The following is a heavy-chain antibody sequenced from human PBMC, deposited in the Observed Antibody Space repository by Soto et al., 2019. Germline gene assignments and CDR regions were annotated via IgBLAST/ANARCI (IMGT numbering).Heavy chain of an antibody. CDR1: GGTFSSYA. D-gene: IGHD3-22*01. CDR3: ARVGYYYDSSGAYDAFDI. CDR2: IIPIFGTA. Sequence: QVQLVQSGAEVKKPGSSVKVSCKASGGTFSSYAISWVRQAPGQGLEWMGGIIPIFGTANYAQKFQGRVTITADESTSTAYMELSSLRSEDTAVYYCARVGYYYDSSGAYDAFDIWCQGTMVTVSS. J-gene: IGHJ3*02. V-gene: IGHV1-69*01.